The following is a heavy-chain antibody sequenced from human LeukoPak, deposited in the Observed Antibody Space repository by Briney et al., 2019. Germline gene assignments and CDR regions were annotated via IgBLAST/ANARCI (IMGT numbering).Heavy chain of an antibody. CDR3: ARDPDYDILTGYSYYFDY. D-gene: IGHD3-9*01. CDR2: IWYDGSNK. CDR1: GFTFSSYG. J-gene: IGHJ4*02. V-gene: IGHV3-33*01. Sequence: GGSLRLSCAASGFTFSSYGMHWVRQAPGKGLEWVAVIWYDGSNKYYADSVKGRFTISRDNSKNTLYLQINSLRAEDTAVYYCARDPDYDILTGYSYYFDYWGQGTLVTVSS.